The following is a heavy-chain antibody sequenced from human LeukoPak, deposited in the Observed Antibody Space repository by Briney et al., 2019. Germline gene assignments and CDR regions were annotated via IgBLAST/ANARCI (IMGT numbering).Heavy chain of an antibody. CDR3: ARDLGDF. CDR1: GGTFSSYA. CDR2: INPNSGGT. J-gene: IGHJ4*02. D-gene: IGHD3-10*01. V-gene: IGHV1-2*06. Sequence: GASVKVSCKASGGTFSSYAISWVRQAPGRGLEWMGRINPNSGGTNYAQKFQGRVTMTRDTSISTAYMELSRLTSDDTAVYYCARDLGDFWGQGTLVTVSS.